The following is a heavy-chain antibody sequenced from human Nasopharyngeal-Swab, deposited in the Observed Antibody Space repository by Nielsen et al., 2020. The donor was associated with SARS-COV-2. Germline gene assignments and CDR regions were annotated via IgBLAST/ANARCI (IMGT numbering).Heavy chain of an antibody. CDR1: GFTFTDYY. V-gene: IGHV3-11*05. CDR2: ISSSTTNA. J-gene: IGHJ4*02. CDR3: ARATQLWLPADY. Sequence: GESLKISCEASGFTFTDYYMTWIRQPPGKGLEWISYISSSTTNANSADSVRGRFTISRDNTKNSVYLQMNTPRAEDTAVYYCARATQLWLPADYWGQGTLVTVSS. D-gene: IGHD5-18*01.